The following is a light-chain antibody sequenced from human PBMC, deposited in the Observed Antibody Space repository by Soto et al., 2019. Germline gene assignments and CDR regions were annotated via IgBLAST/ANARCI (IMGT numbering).Light chain of an antibody. CDR1: LTVNTN. J-gene: IGKJ3*01. V-gene: IGKV3-15*01. CDR2: YAS. Sequence: DIVMTQSPATLSVSPGERATLSCRASLTVNTNLAWYQQKPGQAPRLLIYYASTRATGIPARFSGSGSVKEFTLTIISVQSEDSAVYYCQQYNNWPPGATFGPGTKVEIK. CDR3: QQYNNWPPGAT.